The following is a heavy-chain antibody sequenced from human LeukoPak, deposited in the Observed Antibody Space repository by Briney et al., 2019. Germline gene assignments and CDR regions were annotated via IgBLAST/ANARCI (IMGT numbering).Heavy chain of an antibody. CDR2: IKSKTDGGTT. V-gene: IGHV3-15*01. CDR3: TTDPPMGYYYYYMDV. Sequence: GGSLRLSCAVSGFTISSSYMNWVRQAPGKGLEWVGRIKSKTDGGTTDYAAPVKGRFTISRDDSKNTLYLQMNSLKTEDTAVYYCTTDPPMGYYYYYMDVWGKGTTVTVSS. D-gene: IGHD5-24*01. CDR1: GFTISSSY. J-gene: IGHJ6*03.